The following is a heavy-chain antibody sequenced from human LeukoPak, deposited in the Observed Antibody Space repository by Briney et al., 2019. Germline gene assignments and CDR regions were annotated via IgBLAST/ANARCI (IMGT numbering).Heavy chain of an antibody. V-gene: IGHV4-59*08. Sequence: SETLSLTCTVSGGSISSYYWSWIRQPPGKGLEWVGYIYYRGGTNYNPSLKSRVTISVDTSRNQFSLKLSSVTAADTAVYYCARLRRLFMIGYWGQGTLVTVSS. J-gene: IGHJ4*02. CDR2: IYYRGGT. CDR3: ARLRRLFMIGY. CDR1: GGSISSYY. D-gene: IGHD3-16*01.